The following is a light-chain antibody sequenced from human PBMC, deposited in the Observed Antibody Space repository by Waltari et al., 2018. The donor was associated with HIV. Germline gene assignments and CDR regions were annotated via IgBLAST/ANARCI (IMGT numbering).Light chain of an antibody. CDR3: QHRSNWPPGAT. J-gene: IGKJ4*01. CDR2: GAS. CDR1: QNVRTY. Sequence: EIVLTQSPATLSLSPGERATLSCRASQNVRTYLAWYQQKPGQSPRLLIYGASSGSGTDFTLTISSLEPEDFAVYYCQHRSNWPPGATFGGGTKVEIK. V-gene: IGKV3-11*01.